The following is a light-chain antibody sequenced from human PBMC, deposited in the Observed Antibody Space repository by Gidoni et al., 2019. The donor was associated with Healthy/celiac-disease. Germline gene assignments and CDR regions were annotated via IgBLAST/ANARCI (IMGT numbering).Light chain of an antibody. CDR2: GNS. CDR3: QSYDSSLSGSV. CDR1: SSNIGAGYD. J-gene: IGLJ2*01. Sequence: QSVLTQPPSVSGAPWQRVTISCTGSSSNIGAGYDVHWYQQLPGTAPKLLIYGNSNRPSGVPDRFSGSKFGTSASLAITGLQAEDEADYYCQSYDSSLSGSVFGGGTKLTVL. V-gene: IGLV1-40*01.